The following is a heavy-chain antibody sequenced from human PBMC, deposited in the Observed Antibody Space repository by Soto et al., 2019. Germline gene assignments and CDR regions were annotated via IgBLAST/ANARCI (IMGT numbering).Heavy chain of an antibody. J-gene: IGHJ2*01. CDR1: GYTFTSYG. D-gene: IGHD2-21*01. Sequence: GASVKVSCKASGYTFTSYGISWVRQAPGQGLEWMGWISAYNGNTNYAQKLQGRVTMTTDTSTSTAYMELRSLRSDDTAVYYCARAGRSLGRGEIGGYWYFDCWGRRTLVTGSS. CDR3: ARAGRSLGRGEIGGYWYFDC. V-gene: IGHV1-18*01. CDR2: ISAYNGNT.